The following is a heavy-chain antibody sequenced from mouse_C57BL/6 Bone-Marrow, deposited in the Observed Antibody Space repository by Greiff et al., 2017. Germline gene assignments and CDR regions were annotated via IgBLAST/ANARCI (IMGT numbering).Heavy chain of an antibody. J-gene: IGHJ2*01. D-gene: IGHD4-1*01. V-gene: IGHV1-63*01. Sequence: QVQLQQSGAELVRPGTSVKMSCKASGYTFTNYWIGWAKQRPGHGLEWIGDIYPGGGYTNYNEKFKGKATLTADKSSSTAYMQFSSLTSEDSAVYYCARWEPGYFDYWGQGTTLTVSA. CDR2: IYPGGGYT. CDR1: GYTFTNYW. CDR3: ARWEPGYFDY.